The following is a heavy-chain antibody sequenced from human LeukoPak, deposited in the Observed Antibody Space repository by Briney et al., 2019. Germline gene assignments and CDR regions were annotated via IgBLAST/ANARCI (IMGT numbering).Heavy chain of an antibody. CDR2: ISGSGGST. J-gene: IGHJ4*02. D-gene: IGHD2-2*01. Sequence: GGSLRLSCAASGFTFSSYAMSWVRQAPGKGLEWVSAISGSGGSTYYADSVKGRFTISRDNSKNTLYLQMNSLRAEDTAVYYCARGEQIVVVPAATDYWGQGTLVTVSS. CDR1: GFTFSSYA. V-gene: IGHV3-23*01. CDR3: ARGEQIVVVPAATDY.